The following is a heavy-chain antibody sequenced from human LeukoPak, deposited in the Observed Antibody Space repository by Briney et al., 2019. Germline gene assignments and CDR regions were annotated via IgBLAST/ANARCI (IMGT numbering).Heavy chain of an antibody. CDR2: IYYSGST. CDR1: GGSISSYY. V-gene: IGHV4-59*01. CDR3: ARAKVEEFGGDCETTAFDY. D-gene: IGHD2-21*02. Sequence: SETLSLTCTVSGGSISSYYWSWIRQPPGKGLEWIGYIYYSGSTNYNPSLKSRVTISVDTSKNQFSLKLSSVTAADTAVYYCARAKVEEFGGDCETTAFDYWGQGTLVTVSS. J-gene: IGHJ4*02.